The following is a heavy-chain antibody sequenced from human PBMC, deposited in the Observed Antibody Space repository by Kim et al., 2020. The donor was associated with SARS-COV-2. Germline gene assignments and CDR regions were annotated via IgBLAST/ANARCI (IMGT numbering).Heavy chain of an antibody. Sequence: GGSLRLSCVASGFMVSNDYMTWVRQAPGKGLEWVSVIYSGGSTAYADSVKGRFTISRDNSKNTLYLQMNSLRAEDTAVYYCARGPGDSSGYYLKYWGQGTLVTVSS. D-gene: IGHD3-22*01. CDR1: GFMVSNDY. V-gene: IGHV3-66*01. J-gene: IGHJ4*02. CDR3: ARGPGDSSGYYLKY. CDR2: IYSGGST.